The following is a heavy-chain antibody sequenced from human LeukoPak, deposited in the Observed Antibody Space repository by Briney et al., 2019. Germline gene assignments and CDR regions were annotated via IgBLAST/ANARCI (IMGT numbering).Heavy chain of an antibody. J-gene: IGHJ6*02. D-gene: IGHD3-9*01. CDR2: ISYDGSNK. CDR3: ARKRGILTGYSTYYYYYYGMDV. V-gene: IGHV3-30-3*01. CDR1: GFTFSSYA. Sequence: PGRSLRLSCAASGFTFSSYAMHWVRQAPGKGLEWVAVISYDGSNKYYADSVKGRFTISRDNSKNTLYLQMNSLRAEDTAVYYCARKRGILTGYSTYYYYYYGMDVWGQGTTVTVSS.